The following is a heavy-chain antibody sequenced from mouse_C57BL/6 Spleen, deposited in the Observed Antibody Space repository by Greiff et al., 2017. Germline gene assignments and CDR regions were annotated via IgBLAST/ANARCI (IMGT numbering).Heavy chain of an antibody. D-gene: IGHD1-1*01. Sequence: QVQLQQPGAELVKPGASVKLSCKASGYTFTSYWMHWVKQRPGRGLEWIGRIDPNSGGTKYNEKFKSKATLTVAKPSSTAYMQRSSLTSEDSAVYDCASHGSSYEDWYFDVWGTGTTVTVSS. CDR2: IDPNSGGT. V-gene: IGHV1-72*01. CDR3: ASHGSSYEDWYFDV. J-gene: IGHJ1*03. CDR1: GYTFTSYW.